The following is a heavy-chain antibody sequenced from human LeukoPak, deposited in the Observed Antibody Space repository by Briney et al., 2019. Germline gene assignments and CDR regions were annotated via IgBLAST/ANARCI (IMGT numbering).Heavy chain of an antibody. CDR2: ISTYNGNT. CDR1: GYTFTSYG. J-gene: IGHJ4*02. V-gene: IGHV1-18*01. Sequence: ASVKLSCKASGYTFTSYGISWVRNAPGQGLELMGWISTYNGNTNYAQKLQGRVTMTTDTSTNTAYMELRSLRSDDTAVYYCARDQAFYDSSDQPPGDYWGQGTLVTVSS. D-gene: IGHD3-22*01. CDR3: ARDQAFYDSSDQPPGDY.